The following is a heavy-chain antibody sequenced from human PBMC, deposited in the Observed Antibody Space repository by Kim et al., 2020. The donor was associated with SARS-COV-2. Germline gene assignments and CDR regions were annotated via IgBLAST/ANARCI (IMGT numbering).Heavy chain of an antibody. V-gene: IGHV4-59*01. CDR1: GGAISSYY. J-gene: IGHJ4*02. D-gene: IGHD4-17*01. Sequence: SETLSLTCTVSGGAISSYYWSWIRQTPGKGLEWIGYIYNRGSTDYNPSLKSRATISVDTSKTQFSLKLTSVTAADTAVYYCARDYGGLGYWGQGILVTVS. CDR3: ARDYGGLGY. CDR2: IYNRGST.